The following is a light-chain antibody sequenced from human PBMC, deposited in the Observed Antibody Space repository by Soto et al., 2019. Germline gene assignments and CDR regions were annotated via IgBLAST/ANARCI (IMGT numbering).Light chain of an antibody. V-gene: IGKV3-20*01. CDR1: RSFTRAY. CDR2: DAS. CDR3: LQYGSSPRT. Sequence: EMGLTQPPGTLPLSPGERATSSARPSRSFTRAYLPWYQQKFAKAPRLLIYDASSRATGVPDRFSGSGSGTDFTLTISRLEPEDFAVYYCLQYGSSPRTFGQGTTVEFK. J-gene: IGKJ1*01.